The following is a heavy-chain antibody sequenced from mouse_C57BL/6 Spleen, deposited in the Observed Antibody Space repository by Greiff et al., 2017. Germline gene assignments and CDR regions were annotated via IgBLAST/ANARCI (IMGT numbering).Heavy chain of an antibody. Sequence: EVKLVESGGGLVKPGGSLKLSCAASGFTFSDYGMHWVRQAPEKGLEWVAYISSGSSTIYYADTVKGRFTISRDNAKNTLFLQMTSLRSEDTAMYYCAGWVRQRDAMDYWGQGTSVTVSS. CDR2: ISSGSSTI. V-gene: IGHV5-17*01. CDR3: AGWVRQRDAMDY. D-gene: IGHD2-2*01. J-gene: IGHJ4*01. CDR1: GFTFSDYG.